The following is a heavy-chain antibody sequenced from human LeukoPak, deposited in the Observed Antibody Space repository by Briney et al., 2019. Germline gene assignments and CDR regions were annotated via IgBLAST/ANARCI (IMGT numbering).Heavy chain of an antibody. J-gene: IGHJ4*02. V-gene: IGHV3-21*04. CDR2: ISGSNSYI. D-gene: IGHD3-16*01. CDR3: AKDLHWGLDY. Sequence: GGSLRLSCAASGFTFNSYSMNWVRQAPGKGLEWVSSISGSNSYIYYADSMKGRFTISRDNSKNSVYLQMNSLRGEDTALYYCAKDLHWGLDYWGQGALVTVSS. CDR1: GFTFNSYS.